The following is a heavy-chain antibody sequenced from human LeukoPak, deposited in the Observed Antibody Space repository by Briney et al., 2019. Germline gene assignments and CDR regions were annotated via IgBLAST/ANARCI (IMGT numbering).Heavy chain of an antibody. V-gene: IGHV4-59*12. CDR2: IYYSGST. CDR3: ARIIRAYCGGDCFKTFDY. CDR1: GGSISSYY. J-gene: IGHJ4*02. Sequence: SETLSLTCTVSGGSISSYYWSWIRQPPGKGLEWIGYIYYSGSTNYNPSLKSRVTISVDTSKNQFSLKLSSVTAADTAVYYCARIIRAYCGGDCFKTFDYWGQGTLVTVSS. D-gene: IGHD2-21*02.